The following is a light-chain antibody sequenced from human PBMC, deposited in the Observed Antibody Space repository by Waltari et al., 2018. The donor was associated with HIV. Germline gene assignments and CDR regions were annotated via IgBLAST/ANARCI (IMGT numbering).Light chain of an antibody. CDR3: AVWDDSLRSVL. CDR2: TNI. J-gene: IGLJ3*02. CDR1: SSNIGSNP. Sequence: QSVLTQPPSASGTPGQRVNISCSGGSSNIGSNPVNWYRQFPGEAPKLLINTNIQRPSGVPDRFSGSKSGTSASLAISGLQSEDEADFYCAVWDDSLRSVLFGGGTRLTVL. V-gene: IGLV1-44*01.